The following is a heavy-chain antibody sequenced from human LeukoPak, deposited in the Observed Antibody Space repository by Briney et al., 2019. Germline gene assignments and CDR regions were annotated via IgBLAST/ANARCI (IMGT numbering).Heavy chain of an antibody. CDR2: IKQDGSEK. J-gene: IGHJ4*02. CDR3: AKDGDIGAAGYYFDY. CDR1: GFTFTTYW. V-gene: IGHV3-7*01. D-gene: IGHD6-13*01. Sequence: QPGGSLRLSCAVSGFTFTTYWMSWVRQTPGKGLEWVANIKQDGSEKHYVDSVKGRFIISRDNAKNSLYLQMNSLRAEDTAVYYCAKDGDIGAAGYYFDYWGQGTLVTVSS.